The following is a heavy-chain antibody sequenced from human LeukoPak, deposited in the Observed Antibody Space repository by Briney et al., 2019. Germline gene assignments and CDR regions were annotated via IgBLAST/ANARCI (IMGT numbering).Heavy chain of an antibody. V-gene: IGHV3-48*03. J-gene: IGHJ4*02. CDR3: ARKGRNFDY. CDR1: GFTFSSYE. CDR2: ISSSGSTI. Sequence: PGGSLILSCAASGFTFSSYEMNWVRPAPGKGLEWVSYISSSGSTIYYADSVKGRFTISRDNAKNSLYLQMNSLRAEDTAVYYCARKGRNFDYWGQGTLVTVSS.